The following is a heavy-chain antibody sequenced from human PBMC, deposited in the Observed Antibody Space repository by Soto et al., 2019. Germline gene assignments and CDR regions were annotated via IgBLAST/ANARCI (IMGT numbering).Heavy chain of an antibody. V-gene: IGHV2-5*02. CDR2: IYWDDDK. Sequence: QITLKESGPTLVKPTQTLTLTCTFSGFSLSTSGVGVGWIRQPPGKAPEWLALIYWDDDKRYSPSLKSRLTITKDTSKNQVVLTMTNMDPVDTATYYCAHSDTNYYGSGSYYYYGMDVWGQGTTVTVSS. J-gene: IGHJ6*02. D-gene: IGHD3-10*01. CDR1: GFSLSTSGVG. CDR3: AHSDTNYYGSGSYYYYGMDV.